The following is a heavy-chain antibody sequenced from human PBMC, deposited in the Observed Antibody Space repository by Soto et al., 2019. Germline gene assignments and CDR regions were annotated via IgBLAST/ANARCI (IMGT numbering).Heavy chain of an antibody. CDR1: GGSISSSSYY. D-gene: IGHD2-2*01. CDR2: IYYSGST. CDR3: ARRSYCSSTSCSNNFDY. V-gene: IGHV4-39*01. Sequence: PSETLSLTCTVSGGSISSSSYYWGWIRQPPGKGLEWIGSIYYSGSTYYNPSLKSRVTISVDTSKNQFSLKLSSVTAADTAVYYCARRSYCSSTSCSNNFDYWGQGTLVTVSS. J-gene: IGHJ4*02.